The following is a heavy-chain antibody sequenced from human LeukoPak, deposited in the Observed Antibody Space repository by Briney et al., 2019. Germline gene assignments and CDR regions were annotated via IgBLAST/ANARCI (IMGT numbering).Heavy chain of an antibody. CDR3: ARHIVGATTTYFDY. J-gene: IGHJ4*02. D-gene: IGHD1-26*01. V-gene: IGHV3-20*04. CDR2: INWNGGRT. Sequence: GGSLRLSCAASRFTFSSYAMSWVRQAPGKGLEGFSGINWNGGRTSYADSVKGRFTISRDNANNSLYLQMNRLRAEDTALYYCARHIVGATTTYFDYWGQGTLVTVSS. CDR1: RFTFSSYA.